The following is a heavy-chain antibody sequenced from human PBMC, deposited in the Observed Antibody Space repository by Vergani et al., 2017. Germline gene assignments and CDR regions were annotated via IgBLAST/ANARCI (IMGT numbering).Heavy chain of an antibody. CDR3: AREFWSGDYYGMDV. V-gene: IGHV4-59*01. D-gene: IGHD3-3*01. Sequence: QVQLQESGPGLVKPSETLSLTCTVSGGSISSYYWSWIRQPPGKGLEWIGYIYYSGSTNYNPSLKRRVTISVDTSKNQFSLKLSSLTAADTAVYYCAREFWSGDYYGMDVWGQGTTVTVSS. J-gene: IGHJ6*02. CDR2: IYYSGST. CDR1: GGSISSYY.